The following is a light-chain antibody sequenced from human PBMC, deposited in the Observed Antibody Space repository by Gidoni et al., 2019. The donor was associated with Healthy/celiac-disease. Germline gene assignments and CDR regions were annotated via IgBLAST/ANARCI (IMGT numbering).Light chain of an antibody. CDR1: QSISSY. J-gene: IGKJ4*01. Sequence: DIQMTQSPSSLSASVGDRVTITCRASQSISSYLNWYQQKQGKAPKLLIYAASSLQSGVPSRFSGSGSVTDFTLTISRLQPEDFATYYCQQSYSTPLTFGGGTKVEIK. CDR2: AAS. V-gene: IGKV1-39*01. CDR3: QQSYSTPLT.